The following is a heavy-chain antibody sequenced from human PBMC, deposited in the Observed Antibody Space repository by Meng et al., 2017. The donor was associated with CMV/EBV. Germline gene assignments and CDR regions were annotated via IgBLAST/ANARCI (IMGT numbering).Heavy chain of an antibody. CDR2: ISSSGSTI. CDR3: ARDTYYDYVWGSYRTFDY. V-gene: IGHV3-11*04. Sequence: GGSLRLSCAASGFTFSNAWMSWVRQAPGKRLEWVSYISSSGSTIYYADSVKGRFTISRDNAKNSLYLQMNSLRAEDTAVYYCARDTYYDYVWGSYRTFDYWGQGTLVTVSS. D-gene: IGHD3-16*02. J-gene: IGHJ4*02. CDR1: GFTFSNAW.